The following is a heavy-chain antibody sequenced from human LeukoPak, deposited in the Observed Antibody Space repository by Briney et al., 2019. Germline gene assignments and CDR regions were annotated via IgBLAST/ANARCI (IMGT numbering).Heavy chain of an antibody. V-gene: IGHV1-3*03. D-gene: IGHD2-2*02. CDR3: TLYNY. Sequence: ASVKVSCKTSGYSFTSQDMHWVRQAPGQSLEWMGCINPGNGDTKYSQEFQGRVTITRDTSAATAYMELSSLRSDDMAVYYCTLYNYWGQGTLVTVSS. J-gene: IGHJ4*02. CDR2: INPGNGDT. CDR1: GYSFTSQD.